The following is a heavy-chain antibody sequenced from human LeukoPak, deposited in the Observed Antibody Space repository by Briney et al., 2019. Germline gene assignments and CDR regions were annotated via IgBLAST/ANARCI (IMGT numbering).Heavy chain of an antibody. CDR1: GFTLSSYW. D-gene: IGHD3-10*01. CDR3: ARALWFGETFPAY. V-gene: IGHV3-7*01. J-gene: IGHJ4*02. Sequence: PGGSLRLSCAGSGFTLSSYWMSWVRQAPGKGLEWVANMKPDGSEKYYVDSVKGRFTISRDNSKNTLYLQMNSLRAEDTAVYYCARALWFGETFPAYWGQGTLVTVSS. CDR2: MKPDGSEK.